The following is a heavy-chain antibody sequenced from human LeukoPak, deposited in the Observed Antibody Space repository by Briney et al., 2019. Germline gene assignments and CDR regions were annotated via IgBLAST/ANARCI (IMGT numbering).Heavy chain of an antibody. CDR2: IYYSGST. J-gene: IGHJ6*02. V-gene: IGHV4-59*01. CDR1: GGSIRSYY. Sequence: KPSEALSLTCTVSGGSIRSYYWSWIRQPPGKGLEWIGYIYYSGSTNYNPSLKSRVTISVDTSKNQFSLKLSSVTAADTAVYYCARDRGRTAAGTLGPYYYYGMDVWGQGTTVTVSS. D-gene: IGHD6-13*01. CDR3: ARDRGRTAAGTLGPYYYYGMDV.